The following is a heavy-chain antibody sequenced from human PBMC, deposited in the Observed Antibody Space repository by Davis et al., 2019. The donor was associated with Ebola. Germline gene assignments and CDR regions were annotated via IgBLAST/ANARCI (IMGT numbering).Heavy chain of an antibody. J-gene: IGHJ4*02. D-gene: IGHD7-27*01. CDR3: ARQTGLDY. Sequence: GESLKISCAASGFTFSSYAMHWVRQAPGQGLEWVAVISYDGSNKYYADSVKGRFTISRDNSKNTLYLQMNSLRAEDTAVYYCARQTGLDYWGQGTLVTVSS. CDR1: GFTFSSYA. CDR2: ISYDGSNK. V-gene: IGHV3-30*04.